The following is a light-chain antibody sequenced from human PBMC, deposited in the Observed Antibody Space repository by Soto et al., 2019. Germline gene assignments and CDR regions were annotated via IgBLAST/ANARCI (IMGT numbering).Light chain of an antibody. V-gene: IGLV2-14*01. CDR1: SSDVGGYNY. CDR3: SSYTSGTTLYG. J-gene: IGLJ1*01. CDR2: ASS. Sequence: QSVLTQPASVSGSPGPSITISCTGTSSDVGGYNYVSWYQHHAGKSPRLMIYASSNRHSGVSHRFSGSRSGNTASLTISGLQADDEAYYYCSSYTSGTTLYGFGTGTKLTV.